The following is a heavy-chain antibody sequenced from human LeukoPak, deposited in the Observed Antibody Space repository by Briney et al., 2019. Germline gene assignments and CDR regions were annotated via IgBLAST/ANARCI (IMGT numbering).Heavy chain of an antibody. CDR2: ISGSGGST. CDR3: AKSVSSGWNVGY. V-gene: IGHV3-23*01. J-gene: IGHJ4*02. Sequence: GGSLRLSCAASGFTFSSYAMSWVRQAPGKGLEWVSAISGSGGSTYYADSVKGRFTISRDNSKNTLYPQMNSLRAEDTAVYYCAKSVSSGWNVGYWGQGTLVTVSS. D-gene: IGHD6-19*01. CDR1: GFTFSSYA.